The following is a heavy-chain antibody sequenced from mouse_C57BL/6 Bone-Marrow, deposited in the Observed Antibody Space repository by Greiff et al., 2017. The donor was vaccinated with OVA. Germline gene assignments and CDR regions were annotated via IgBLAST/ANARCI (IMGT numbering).Heavy chain of an antibody. CDR2: ILPSIGRT. CDR3: ARRDYYYGSSLAY. D-gene: IGHD1-1*01. J-gene: IGHJ3*01. Sequence: VQLQQSGSELRSPGSSVKLSCKDFDSEVFPIAYMSWVRQKPGHGFEWIGGILPSIGRTIYGEKFEDKATLDADTLSNTAYLELNSLTSEDSAIYYCARRDYYYGSSLAYWGQGTLVTVSA. CDR1: DSEVFPIAY. V-gene: IGHV15-2*01.